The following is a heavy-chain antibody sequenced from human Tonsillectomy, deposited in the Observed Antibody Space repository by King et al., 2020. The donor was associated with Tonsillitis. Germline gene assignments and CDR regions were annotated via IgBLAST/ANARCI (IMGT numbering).Heavy chain of an antibody. CDR2: ISSYNADT. CDR3: ARWAEYYYFPYMDV. CDR1: GYTLTTYG. Sequence: VQLVQSGGEVKMPGASVKVSCKASGYTLTTYGISWVRQAPGQGLEWMGWISSYNADTKFAQKFQGRVTLTTDSSSNTAHMELRSLRSDDTAVYYCARWAEYYYFPYMDVWGKGTTVTVSS. J-gene: IGHJ6*03. V-gene: IGHV1-18*04.